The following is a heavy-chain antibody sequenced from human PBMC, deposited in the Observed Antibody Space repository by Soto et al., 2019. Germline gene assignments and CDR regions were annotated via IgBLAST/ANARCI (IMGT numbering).Heavy chain of an antibody. V-gene: IGHV3-7*01. CDR1: GFTFSSYW. J-gene: IGHJ4*02. CDR2: IKQDGSEK. D-gene: IGHD3-3*01. CDR3: AREGRITIFGVVITPYY. Sequence: GGSLRLSCAASGFTFSSYWMSWVRQAPGKGLEWVANIKQDGSEKYYVDSVKGRFTISRDNAKNSLYLQMNSLRAEDTAVYYCAREGRITIFGVVITPYYWGQGTLVTVSS.